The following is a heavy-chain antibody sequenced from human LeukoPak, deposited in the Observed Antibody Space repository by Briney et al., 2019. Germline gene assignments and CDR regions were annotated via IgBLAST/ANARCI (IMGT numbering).Heavy chain of an antibody. V-gene: IGHV3-30*03. CDR1: GFTFSACP. CDR2: LSYDGSSK. D-gene: IGHD3-10*01. Sequence: GGSLRLSCAASGFTFSACPMHWVRQAPGKGLEWVAILSYDGSSKFYADSVKGRFTISRDNSKNTLYLQMDSLRAEDTAVYYCAVPRIGNYYGMDVWGQGTTVTVSS. CDR3: AVPRIGNYYGMDV. J-gene: IGHJ6*02.